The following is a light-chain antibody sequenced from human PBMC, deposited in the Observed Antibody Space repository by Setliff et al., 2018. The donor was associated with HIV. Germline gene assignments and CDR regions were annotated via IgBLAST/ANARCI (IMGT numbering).Light chain of an antibody. CDR3: AAWDDGLNAFYV. Sequence: QSVLTQPPSTSGTPGHRVIISCSGSNSNIGSNTVNWYQQLPGTAPKLLIYSNNQRPSGVPDRFSGSKSGTSASLAISGLQSEDEADYYCAAWDDGLNAFYVFGTGTKV. V-gene: IGLV1-44*01. CDR1: NSNIGSNT. J-gene: IGLJ1*01. CDR2: SNN.